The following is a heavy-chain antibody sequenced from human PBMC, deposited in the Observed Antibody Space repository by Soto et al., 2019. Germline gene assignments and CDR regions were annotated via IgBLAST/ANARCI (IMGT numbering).Heavy chain of an antibody. Sequence: PWGLLRLPYAAFGFTFVNHAIRRVLQDPGKGLEWVSAISGSGGSTYYADSVKGRFTISRDNSKNTLYLQMNSLRAEDTAVYYCAKDGADSSFDYWGQGTLVTVSS. J-gene: IGHJ4*02. CDR3: AKDGADSSFDY. CDR1: GFTFVNHA. D-gene: IGHD2-21*01. V-gene: IGHV3-23*01. CDR2: ISGSGGST.